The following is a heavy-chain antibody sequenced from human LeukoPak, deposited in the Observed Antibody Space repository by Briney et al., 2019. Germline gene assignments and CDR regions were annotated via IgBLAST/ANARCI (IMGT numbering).Heavy chain of an antibody. Sequence: GGSLRLSCAASGXTFSSYEMNWVRQAPGKGQEWVSYISSSGSTIYYADSVKGRFTISRDNAKNSLYLQMNSLRAEDTAVYYCARITVVITYFDYWGQGTLVTVSS. J-gene: IGHJ4*02. CDR1: GXTFSSYE. CDR3: ARITVVITYFDY. D-gene: IGHD3-22*01. V-gene: IGHV3-48*03. CDR2: ISSSGSTI.